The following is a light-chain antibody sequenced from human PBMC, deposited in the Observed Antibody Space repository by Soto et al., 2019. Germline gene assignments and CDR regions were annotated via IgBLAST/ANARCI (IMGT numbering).Light chain of an antibody. J-gene: IGKJ4*01. CDR2: AAS. CDR1: QDISSY. V-gene: IGKV1-9*01. Sequence: IQLTQSQSSLSASVGDRVTITCRASQDISSYLGWYQQKPGKAPKLLIYAASTLQSGVPSRFSGSGSGTVFTLTINSLQPEDFATYFCQQLNNYPSTFGGGTKVEIK. CDR3: QQLNNYPST.